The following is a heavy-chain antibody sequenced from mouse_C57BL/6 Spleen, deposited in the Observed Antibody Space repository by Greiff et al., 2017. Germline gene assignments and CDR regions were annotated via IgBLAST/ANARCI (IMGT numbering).Heavy chain of an antibody. V-gene: IGHV10-3*01. CDR2: IRRKSSNYAP. J-gene: IGHJ1*03. CDR3: VSDWGYYSKVPQYCDV. CDR1: GFTFTTYA. D-gene: IGHD2-5*01. Sequence: EVQLMESGGGLVQPKGSLKLSCAASGFTFTTYAMHWVRQAPGKGLEWVARIRRKSSNYAPYYADSVTDRFPISSAALQSMVYLQMNNLKTEDTAMYYCVSDWGYYSKVPQYCDVWGTGTTVTVSS.